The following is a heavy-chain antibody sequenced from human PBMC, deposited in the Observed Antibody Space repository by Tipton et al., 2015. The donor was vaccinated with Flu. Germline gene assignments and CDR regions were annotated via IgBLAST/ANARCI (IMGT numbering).Heavy chain of an antibody. Sequence: SLRLSCAASGLTFSSYGMHWVRQAPGKGLEWVAVIWYDGSNKYYADSVKGRFTISRDNSKNTLYLQMNSLRAEDTAVYYCASHDYGDPDAFDIWGQGTMVTVSS. CDR3: ASHDYGDPDAFDI. D-gene: IGHD4-17*01. CDR1: GLTFSSYG. J-gene: IGHJ3*02. V-gene: IGHV3-33*01. CDR2: IWYDGSNK.